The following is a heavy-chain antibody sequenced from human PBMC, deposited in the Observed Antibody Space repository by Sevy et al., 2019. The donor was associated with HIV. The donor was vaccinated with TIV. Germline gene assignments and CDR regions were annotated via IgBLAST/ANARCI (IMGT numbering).Heavy chain of an antibody. V-gene: IGHV3-23*01. CDR2: ISGSGGST. CDR1: GFTFSSYA. J-gene: IGHJ2*01. Sequence: GGSLRLSCAASGFTFSSYAMSWVRQAPGKGLEWVSAISGSGGSTYYADSVKGRFIISRDNSKNTLHLQMNSLRAEDTAVYYCAKDPYYYDSSGYPDVYFDLWGRGTLVTVSS. CDR3: AKDPYYYDSSGYPDVYFDL. D-gene: IGHD3-22*01.